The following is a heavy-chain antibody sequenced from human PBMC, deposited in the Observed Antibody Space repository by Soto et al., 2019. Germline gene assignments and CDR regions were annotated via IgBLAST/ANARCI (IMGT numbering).Heavy chain of an antibody. CDR3: ARQGLLWFGDPDPYAFDI. CDR1: GDSIIRSSYY. J-gene: IGHJ3*02. Sequence: SETLSLTCSVSGDSIIRSSYYWGWIRQPPGKGLEWIGSIYYSGSIYYNPSLKSRVTISVDTSKNQFSLKLSSVTAADTAVYYCARQGLLWFGDPDPYAFDIWGQGTMVTVSS. CDR2: IYYSGSI. V-gene: IGHV4-39*01. D-gene: IGHD3-10*01.